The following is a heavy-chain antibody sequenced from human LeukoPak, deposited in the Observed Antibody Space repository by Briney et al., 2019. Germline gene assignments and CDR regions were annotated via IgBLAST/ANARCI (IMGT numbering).Heavy chain of an antibody. V-gene: IGHV1-24*01. CDR3: ATGGYPRLAVAGGYYYYMGV. CDR1: GYTLSEIS. J-gene: IGHJ6*03. CDR2: FDPEGGKT. D-gene: IGHD6-19*01. Sequence: ASVKVSCKVSGYTLSEISMHWVRQAPGKGLEWMGGFDPEGGKTFYAQKFQGRVTMTEDTSTDTAYMELRGLRSEDTAVYYCATGGYPRLAVAGGYYYYMGVWGKGTTVTVSS.